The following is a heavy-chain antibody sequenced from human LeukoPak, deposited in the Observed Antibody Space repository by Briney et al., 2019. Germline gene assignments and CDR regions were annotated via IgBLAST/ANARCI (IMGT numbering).Heavy chain of an antibody. CDR1: GFTFSSYW. CDR3: ARDRGYTFDY. D-gene: IGHD3-22*01. J-gene: IGHJ4*02. V-gene: IGHV3-74*01. Sequence: GGSLRLSCAASGFTFSSYWMHWVRQAPGKGLVWVSRIKSDGSSTTYADSVKGRFTISRDDAKNTLYLQMNSLRAEGTAVYYCARDRGYTFDYWGQGTLVTVSS. CDR2: IKSDGSST.